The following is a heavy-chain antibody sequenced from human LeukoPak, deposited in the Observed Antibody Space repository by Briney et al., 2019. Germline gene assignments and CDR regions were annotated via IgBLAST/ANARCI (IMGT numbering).Heavy chain of an antibody. CDR2: IWYDGSNK. Sequence: GGSLRLSCAASGFTFSSYGMHWVRQAPGKGLEWVAVIWYDGSNKYYADSVKGRFTISRDNSKNTLYLQMNSLRAEDTAVYYCAREVPYYDILTGYYHNWFDPWGQGTLVTVSS. CDR1: GFTFSSYG. V-gene: IGHV3-33*01. J-gene: IGHJ5*02. CDR3: AREVPYYDILTGYYHNWFDP. D-gene: IGHD3-9*01.